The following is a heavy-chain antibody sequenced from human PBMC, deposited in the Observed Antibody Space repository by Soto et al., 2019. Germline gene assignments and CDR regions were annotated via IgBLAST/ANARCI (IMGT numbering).Heavy chain of an antibody. J-gene: IGHJ6*03. D-gene: IGHD2-2*01. V-gene: IGHV3-53*04. CDR2: IHSGGRT. CDR3: ARVVVPDAMTRRYYYYMDV. Sequence: GGSLRLSCAASGFSVSNNYVSWVRQAPGKGLEWASIIHSGGRTYYADSVTGRFTILGHNFKNTLYLQMNSLRTEDTDVYYCARVVVPDAMTRRYYYYMDVWGEGATVTVSS. CDR1: GFSVSNNY.